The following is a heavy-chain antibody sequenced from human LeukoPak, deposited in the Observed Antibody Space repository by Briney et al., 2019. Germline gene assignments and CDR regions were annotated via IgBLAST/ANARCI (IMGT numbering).Heavy chain of an antibody. Sequence: GGSLRLSCAASGFIFSSYSMNWVRQAPGKGLEWVSYITSSSSTIYYADSVKGRFTISRDNAKNSLYLQMNSLRDEDTAVYYCARGWYYGPYYFDYWGQGTLVTVSS. D-gene: IGHD3-10*01. V-gene: IGHV3-48*02. J-gene: IGHJ4*02. CDR2: ITSSSSTI. CDR3: ARGWYYGPYYFDY. CDR1: GFIFSSYS.